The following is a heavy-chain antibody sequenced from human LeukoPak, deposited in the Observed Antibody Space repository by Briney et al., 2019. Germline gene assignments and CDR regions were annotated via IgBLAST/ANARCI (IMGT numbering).Heavy chain of an antibody. CDR2: ISSSSSYI. J-gene: IGHJ4*02. V-gene: IGHV3-21*01. Sequence: GGSLRLSCAASGLTFSSYSMNWVRQAPGKGLEWVSSISSSSSYIYYADSVKGRFTISRDNVKNSLYLQMNSLRAKDTAVYYCARETGYSYVDTLDYWGQGTLVTVSS. CDR3: ARETGYSYVDTLDY. D-gene: IGHD5-18*01. CDR1: GLTFSSYS.